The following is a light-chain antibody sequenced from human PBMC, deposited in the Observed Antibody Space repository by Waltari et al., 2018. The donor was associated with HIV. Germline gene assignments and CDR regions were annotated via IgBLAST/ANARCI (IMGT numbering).Light chain of an antibody. CDR1: SSDVGGYTF. V-gene: IGLV2-11*01. J-gene: IGLJ1*01. CDR3: CSYAGSYTFV. Sequence: QSALTQPRSVSGSPGQSVSISCTGTSSDVGGYTFVSWYQQHPGKAPKLLIYDITTRPSGVPDRFSGSKSGHTASLTISGLQSEDEADYYCCSYAGSYTFVFGSGTKVTVL. CDR2: DIT.